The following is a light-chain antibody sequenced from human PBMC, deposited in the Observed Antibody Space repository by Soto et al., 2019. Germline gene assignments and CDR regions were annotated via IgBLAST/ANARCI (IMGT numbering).Light chain of an antibody. J-gene: IGLJ1*01. CDR1: GRDIGAYNY. V-gene: IGLV2-14*01. CDR3: CSYAGGPEV. Sequence: LTQPASVSGSPGQSITISCTGSGRDIGAYNYVSWYQQHPGKAPKLIIYGVKNRPSGVSNRFSASKSAFTASLTISGLQAEDEGDYYCCSYAGGPEVFGTGTKVTVL. CDR2: GVK.